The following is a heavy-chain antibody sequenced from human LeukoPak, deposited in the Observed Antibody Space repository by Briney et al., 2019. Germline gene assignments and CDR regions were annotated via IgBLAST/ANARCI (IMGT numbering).Heavy chain of an antibody. CDR3: ARERPYSSSWDY. J-gene: IGHJ4*02. CDR2: INPNSGGT. Sequence: ASVKVSCKASGYTFTGYYMHWVRQAPGQGLEWMGWINPNSGGTNYAQKFQGRVTMTRDTSISTAYMELSRLRSDDTAVYYCARERPYSSSWDYWGQGTLVTVSS. CDR1: GYTFTGYY. V-gene: IGHV1-2*02. D-gene: IGHD6-13*01.